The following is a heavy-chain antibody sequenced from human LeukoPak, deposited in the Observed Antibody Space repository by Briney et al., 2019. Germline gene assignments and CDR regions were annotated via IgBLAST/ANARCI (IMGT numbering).Heavy chain of an antibody. D-gene: IGHD1-26*01. Sequence: GGSLRLSCAASGFTFSGFWMHWVRQAPGKGLVWVSRINSDGRSTSYADSVKGRFTISRDNAKNTLYLQMNSLRAEDTAVYYCARGTGGGSYRRDAFDIWGQGTMVTVSS. CDR3: ARGTGGGSYRRDAFDI. V-gene: IGHV3-74*01. CDR2: INSDGRST. J-gene: IGHJ3*02. CDR1: GFTFSGFW.